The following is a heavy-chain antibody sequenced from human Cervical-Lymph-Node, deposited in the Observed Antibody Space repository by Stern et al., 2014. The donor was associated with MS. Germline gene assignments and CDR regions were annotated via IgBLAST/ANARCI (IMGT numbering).Heavy chain of an antibody. CDR3: ARDLADYRYYFDS. Sequence: QVQLVQSGTDVKKPGASAKVSCEASGYTFTDYYIHWVRQAPGQGLEWMGWINPATGATTYAKNFHGRVTMTRDTSITTAYMILSRLSSDDTAVYYCARDLADYRYYFDSWGPGTLVTVSS. D-gene: IGHD4-11*01. V-gene: IGHV1-2*02. CDR2: INPATGAT. J-gene: IGHJ4*02. CDR1: GYTFTDYY.